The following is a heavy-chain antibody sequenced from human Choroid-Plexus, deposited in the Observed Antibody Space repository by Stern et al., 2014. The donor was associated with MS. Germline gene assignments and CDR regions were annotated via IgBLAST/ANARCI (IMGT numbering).Heavy chain of an antibody. J-gene: IGHJ4*02. Sequence: VQLVESGGGVAQPGRPLILSCAASGFTFSNFGMHWVRQAPGKGLEWVALISPNVRAKNYAQSVKGRFTICRDNSKNTLYMHMNSLRAEDTAVYYCAKDRQWSTYFFDYWGQGSLVTVSS. D-gene: IGHD2-15*01. CDR3: AKDRQWSTYFFDY. CDR1: GFTFSNFG. CDR2: ISPNVRAK. V-gene: IGHV3-30*18.